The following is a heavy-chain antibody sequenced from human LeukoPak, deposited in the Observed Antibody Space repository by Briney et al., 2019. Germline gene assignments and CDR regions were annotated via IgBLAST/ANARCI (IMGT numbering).Heavy chain of an antibody. J-gene: IGHJ5*02. V-gene: IGHV1-2*04. CDR3: ARGRDTMIVVAANWFDP. CDR1: GYTFTGYY. D-gene: IGHD3-22*01. Sequence: GASVKVSCKASGYTFTGYYMHWVRQAPGQGLEWMGWINPNSGGTNYAQKFQGWATMTRDTSISTAYMELSRLRSDDTAVYYCARGRDTMIVVAANWFDPWGQGTLVTVSS. CDR2: INPNSGGT.